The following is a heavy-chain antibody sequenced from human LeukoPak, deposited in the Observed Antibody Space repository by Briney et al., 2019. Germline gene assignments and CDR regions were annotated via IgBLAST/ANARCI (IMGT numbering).Heavy chain of an antibody. Sequence: QSGGSLRLSCAASGFTFSSYSMNWVRQAPGKGLEWVSYISSSSSTIYYADSVKGRFTISRDNAKNSLYLQMNSLRAEDTAVYYCARDYGGSYYVDGNGQLVYWGQGTLVTVSS. CDR3: ARDYGGSYYVDGNGQLVY. V-gene: IGHV3-48*01. D-gene: IGHD1-26*01. CDR2: ISSSSSTI. CDR1: GFTFSSYS. J-gene: IGHJ4*02.